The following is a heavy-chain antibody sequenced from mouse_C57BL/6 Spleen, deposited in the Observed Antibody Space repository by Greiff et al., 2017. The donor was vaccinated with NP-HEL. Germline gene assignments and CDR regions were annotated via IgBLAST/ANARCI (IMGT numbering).Heavy chain of an antibody. CDR2: IDPSDSET. D-gene: IGHD2-2*01. Sequence: VQLQQPGAELVRPGSSVKLSCKASGYTFTSYWMHWVKQRPIQGLEWIGNIDPSDSETHYNQKFKDKATLTVDKSSSTAYMQLSSLTSEDSAVYYCARTGYGYDVLYYAMDYWGQGTSVTVSS. V-gene: IGHV1-52*01. CDR1: GYTFTSYW. CDR3: ARTGYGYDVLYYAMDY. J-gene: IGHJ4*01.